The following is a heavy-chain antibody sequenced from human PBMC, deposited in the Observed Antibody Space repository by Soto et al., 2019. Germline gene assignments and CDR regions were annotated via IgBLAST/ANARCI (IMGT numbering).Heavy chain of an antibody. CDR1: GFTFSNYA. D-gene: IGHD3-16*01. V-gene: IGHV3-23*01. J-gene: IGHJ6*02. Sequence: HPGGSLRLSCAASGFTFSNYAMTWVRQATVKGLEWVSAISRSGDSTYYADSVKGRFTISRDNSKNTLYVQMNSLRAEDTAVYYCAKGAFAGYDYYGMDVWGQGTTVTGSS. CDR3: AKGAFAGYDYYGMDV. CDR2: ISRSGDST.